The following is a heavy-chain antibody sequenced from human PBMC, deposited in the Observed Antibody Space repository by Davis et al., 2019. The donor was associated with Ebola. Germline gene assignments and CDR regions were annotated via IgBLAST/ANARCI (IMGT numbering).Heavy chain of an antibody. Sequence: GGSLRLSCAASGFTFSSYWMHWVRQAPGKGLEWVAVISYDGSNKYYADSVKGRFTISRDNSKNTLYLQMNSLRAEDTAVYYCARADYGSGSSYGMDVWGKGTTVTVSS. J-gene: IGHJ6*04. CDR3: ARADYGSGSSYGMDV. CDR2: ISYDGSNK. V-gene: IGHV3-30-3*01. D-gene: IGHD3-10*01. CDR1: GFTFSSYW.